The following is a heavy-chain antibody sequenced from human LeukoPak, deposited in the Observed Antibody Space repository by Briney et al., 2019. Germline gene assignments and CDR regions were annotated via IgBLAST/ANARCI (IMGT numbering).Heavy chain of an antibody. D-gene: IGHD6-13*01. V-gene: IGHV4-59*08. Sequence: PSETLSLTCTVSGGSISSYHWNWIRQPPGKGLEWIGYIYYSGSTNYNPSLKSRVTISVDTSKNQFSLKLSSVTAADTAVYYCARLSSSWHFDYWGQGTLVTVSS. CDR1: GGSISSYH. J-gene: IGHJ4*02. CDR3: ARLSSSWHFDY. CDR2: IYYSGST.